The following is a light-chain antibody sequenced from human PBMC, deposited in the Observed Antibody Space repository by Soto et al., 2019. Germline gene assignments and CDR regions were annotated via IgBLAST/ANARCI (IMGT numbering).Light chain of an antibody. CDR3: QQSFT. V-gene: IGKV1-5*03. CDR1: QSISSW. Sequence: DIQMTQSPSTLSASVGDRVTITCRASQSISSWLAWYQQKPGKAPKLLIYKASSLESGVPSRFSGSGSGTEFTRTISSLQPDDFATYYCQQSFTFGPGTKVDI. CDR2: KAS. J-gene: IGKJ3*01.